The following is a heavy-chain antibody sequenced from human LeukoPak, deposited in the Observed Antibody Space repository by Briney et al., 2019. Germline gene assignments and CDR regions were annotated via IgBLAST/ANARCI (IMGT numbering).Heavy chain of an antibody. CDR3: ARANRYDLYFDY. CDR2: IYYSGSS. CDR1: GGSISSYY. V-gene: IGHV4-59*01. J-gene: IGHJ4*02. D-gene: IGHD5-12*01. Sequence: SETLSLTCTVSGGSISSYYWSWIRQPPGMGLEWIGYIYYSGSSNYNPSLKSRVIISGDTSKNQVSLKLSSVTAADTAVYYCARANRYDLYFDYWGQGTLVTVSS.